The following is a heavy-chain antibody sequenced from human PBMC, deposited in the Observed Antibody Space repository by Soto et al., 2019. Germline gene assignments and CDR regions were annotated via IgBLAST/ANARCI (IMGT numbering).Heavy chain of an antibody. D-gene: IGHD5-12*01. V-gene: IGHV4-30-4*01. Sequence: SETLSLTCSVSGASIAGGSYYWSWVRQPPGKGLEWIGYIPSRGRPFYNPSLTSRGTISADSSKNQLSLQLTSVTAADTAVYYCVIDQYSGYDFDPCGQGNVVTISA. J-gene: IGHJ5*02. CDR1: GASIAGGSYY. CDR2: IPSRGRP. CDR3: VIDQYSGYDFDP.